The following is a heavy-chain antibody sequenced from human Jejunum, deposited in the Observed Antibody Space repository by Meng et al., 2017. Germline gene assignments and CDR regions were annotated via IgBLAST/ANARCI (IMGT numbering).Heavy chain of an antibody. J-gene: IGHJ4*02. Sequence: LQLQVSGPGLVRPSEPLSLTCSVSGGSVSSAGYQWSWIRQPPGKGLEWIGYASTNYNPSLKSRVTISVDTSKNQFSLRLTSVTAADTAVYYCARDHMGSLDYWGQGILVTVSS. D-gene: IGHD1-26*01. CDR2: AST. CDR1: GGSVSSAGYQ. V-gene: IGHV4-61*08. CDR3: ARDHMGSLDY.